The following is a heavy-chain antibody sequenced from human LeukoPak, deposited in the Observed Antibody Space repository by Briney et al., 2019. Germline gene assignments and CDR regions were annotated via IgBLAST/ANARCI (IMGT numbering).Heavy chain of an antibody. J-gene: IGHJ4*02. V-gene: IGHV4-59*08. Sequence: TSETLSLTCTVSGGSISKYYWSWIRQPPGKGLECIGYVYYSGSTNYNPSLKSRVTISADTSKSQFSLKLSSVTAADTAVYYCAKIYYYDSSGPFDYWGQGTLVTVSS. CDR2: VYYSGST. CDR3: AKIYYYDSSGPFDY. D-gene: IGHD3-22*01. CDR1: GGSISKYY.